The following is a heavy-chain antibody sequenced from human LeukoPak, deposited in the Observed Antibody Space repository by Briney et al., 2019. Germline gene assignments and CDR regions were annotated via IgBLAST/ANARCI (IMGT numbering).Heavy chain of an antibody. D-gene: IGHD3-3*01. V-gene: IGHV4-34*01. Sequence: SETLSLTCAVYGGSFSGYYWSWIRQPPGKGLEWIGEINHSGGTNYNSSLKSRVTISVDTSKNQFSLKLSSVTAADTAVYYCARTAPYYDFWSGYYLYYFDYWGQGTLVTVSS. CDR2: INHSGGT. CDR3: ARTAPYYDFWSGYYLYYFDY. J-gene: IGHJ4*02. CDR1: GGSFSGYY.